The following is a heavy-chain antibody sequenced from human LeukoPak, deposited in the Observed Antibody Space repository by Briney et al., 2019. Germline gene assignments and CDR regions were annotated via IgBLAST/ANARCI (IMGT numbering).Heavy chain of an antibody. D-gene: IGHD3-22*01. V-gene: IGHV4-39*07. Sequence: SETLSLTCTVSGGSISSSSYYWGWIRQPPGKGLEWTGSIYYSGSTYYNPSLKSRVTISVDTSKNQFSLKLSSVTAADTAVYYCANVPYYYDSSGYYSTGQNDAFDIWGQGTMVTVSS. CDR2: IYYSGST. J-gene: IGHJ3*02. CDR3: ANVPYYYDSSGYYSTGQNDAFDI. CDR1: GGSISSSSYY.